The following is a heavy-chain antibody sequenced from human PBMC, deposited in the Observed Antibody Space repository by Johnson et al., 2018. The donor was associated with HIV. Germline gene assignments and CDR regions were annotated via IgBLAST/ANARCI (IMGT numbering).Heavy chain of an antibody. CDR1: GFTFNNAW. CDR2: IKSKTDGGTT. CDR3: TTVDCGGDCYSGHAFDI. V-gene: IGHV3-15*01. D-gene: IGHD2-21*01. J-gene: IGHJ3*02. Sequence: MLLVESGGGLVKPGGSLRLSCAASGFTFNNAWMTWVRQAPGTGLEWIGRIKSKTDGGTTDYAAPVTGRFSISRDDSKNTLYLQMNSLKTEDTAVYYCTTVDCGGDCYSGHAFDIWGQGTMVTVSS.